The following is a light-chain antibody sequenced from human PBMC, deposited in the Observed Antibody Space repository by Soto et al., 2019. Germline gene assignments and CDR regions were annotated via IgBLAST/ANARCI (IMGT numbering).Light chain of an antibody. CDR2: LDSDGSH. J-gene: IGLJ2*01. CDR3: QTWGTGFVI. V-gene: IGLV4-69*01. Sequence: ELSRAAQASTSRGAADKLNRKLSSGHSTYAIAWHQQQPEKGPRFLMKLDSDGSHSRGDGIPDRFSGSSSGAERYLTISSLHSEDEADYYCQTWGTGFVIFGGGTQLTVL. CDR1: SGHSTYA.